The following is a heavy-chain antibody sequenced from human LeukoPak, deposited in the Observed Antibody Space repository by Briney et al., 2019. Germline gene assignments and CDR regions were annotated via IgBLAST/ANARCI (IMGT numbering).Heavy chain of an antibody. V-gene: IGHV3-74*01. CDR1: GFSFSTYR. CDR2: ISSDGFST. CDR3: AREGFASGKFYSMDV. D-gene: IGHD3-10*01. Sequence: GSLRLSCAASGFSFSTYRMHWVRQVPGKGLVWVSRISSDGFSTSYVDSVKGRFTISRDNSKNTLYLQMRSLRDEDTAVYYCAREGFASGKFYSMDVWGQGTTVTVSS. J-gene: IGHJ6*02.